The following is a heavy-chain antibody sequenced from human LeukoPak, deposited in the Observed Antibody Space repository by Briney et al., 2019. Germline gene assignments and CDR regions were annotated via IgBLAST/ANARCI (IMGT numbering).Heavy chain of an antibody. CDR2: IYYSGST. V-gene: IGHV4-59*08. Sequence: SETLSLTCTVSGGSISSYYWSWIRQPPGKVLEWIGYIYYSGSTNYNPSLKSRVTISVETSKNQFSLKLSSVTAADTAVYYCARHEDGDYAYFDYWGQGTLVTVSS. J-gene: IGHJ4*02. D-gene: IGHD4-17*01. CDR3: ARHEDGDYAYFDY. CDR1: GGSISSYY.